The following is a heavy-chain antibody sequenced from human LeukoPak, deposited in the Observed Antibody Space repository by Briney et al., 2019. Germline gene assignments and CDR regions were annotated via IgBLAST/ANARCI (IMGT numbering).Heavy chain of an antibody. Sequence: SETLSLTCAVSGGSFSGYYWTWIRQPPGKGLEWIGEINHSGSANYNPSLMSRVTISLDTSKNHFSLNPSSVTAADTAVYYCARGQGTVTTHWGQGTLVTVSS. V-gene: IGHV4-34*01. CDR2: INHSGSA. J-gene: IGHJ4*02. D-gene: IGHD4-11*01. CDR3: ARGQGTVTTH. CDR1: GGSFSGYY.